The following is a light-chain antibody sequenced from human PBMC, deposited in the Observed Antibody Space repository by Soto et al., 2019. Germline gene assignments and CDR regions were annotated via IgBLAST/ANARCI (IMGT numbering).Light chain of an antibody. J-gene: IGKJ1*01. V-gene: IGKV3-20*01. CDR2: GAS. CDR1: QRFNSAY. Sequence: TQSPVTLSLSPGERATLSCMASQRFNSAYLAWYQQKRGQSPRLLIYGASSRATGIPDRFSGSGSGPDFTLTISRLEPEDFAVYFCQHYGSSPWTFGQGTKVDIK. CDR3: QHYGSSPWT.